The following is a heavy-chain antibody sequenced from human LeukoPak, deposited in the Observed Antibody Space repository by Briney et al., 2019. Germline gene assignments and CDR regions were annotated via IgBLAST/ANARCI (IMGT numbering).Heavy chain of an antibody. CDR3: ARLSEQLTTGNPFDI. CDR1: GGSISSYY. V-gene: IGHV4-59*08. CDR2: IYYTGTT. Sequence: SEALSLTCIVSGGSISSYYCSWIRQPPGKVLEWIGYIYYTGTTNYNPSLKSRVTISVDTSKNQFSLTLRSVTAEDTSVYYCARLSEQLTTGNPFDIWGQGTMVTVSS. J-gene: IGHJ3*02. D-gene: IGHD6-13*01.